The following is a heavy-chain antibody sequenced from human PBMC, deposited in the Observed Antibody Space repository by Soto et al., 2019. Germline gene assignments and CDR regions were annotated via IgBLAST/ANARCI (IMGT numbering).Heavy chain of an antibody. CDR2: IRGDGRST. D-gene: IGHD1-1*01. CDR1: GFTFSSYY. J-gene: IGHJ5*02. Sequence: EVQLVESGGGLVQPGGSLRLSCAASGFTFSSYYMDWVRQAPGKGLVWVSLIRGDGRSTTYADSVKGRFTMSRDNAKNTLYLEMNSLRAEDTAVYYCARDGHNWNDLDLWGQGTLVTVSS. CDR3: ARDGHNWNDLDL. V-gene: IGHV3-74*03.